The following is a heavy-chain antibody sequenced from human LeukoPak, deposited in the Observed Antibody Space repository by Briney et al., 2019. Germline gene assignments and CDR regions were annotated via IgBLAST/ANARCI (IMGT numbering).Heavy chain of an antibody. CDR3: ARLESVVVVPAATYPYYGMDV. Sequence: SETLSLTCAVSSGSISSSNWWSWVRQPPGKGLEWIGEIYHSGSTNYNPSLKSRVTISVDKSKNQFSLKLSSVTAADTAVYYCARLESVVVVPAATYPYYGMDVWGQGTTVTVSS. CDR1: SGSISSSNW. CDR2: IYHSGST. D-gene: IGHD2-2*01. J-gene: IGHJ6*02. V-gene: IGHV4-4*02.